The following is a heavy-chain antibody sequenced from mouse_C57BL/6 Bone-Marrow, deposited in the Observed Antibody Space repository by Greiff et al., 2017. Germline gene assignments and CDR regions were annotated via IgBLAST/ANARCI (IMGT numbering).Heavy chain of an antibody. V-gene: IGHV1-15*01. CDR3: TRSQRGRYAMDY. J-gene: IGHJ4*01. CDR1: GYTFTDYE. Sequence: QVQLQQSGAELVRPGASVTLSCKASGYTFTDYEMHWVKQTPVHGLEWIGAIDPETGGTAYNQKFKGKAILTADKSSSTAYMELRSLTSEDSAVYYCTRSQRGRYAMDYWGQGTSVTVSS. CDR2: IDPETGGT. D-gene: IGHD4-1*02.